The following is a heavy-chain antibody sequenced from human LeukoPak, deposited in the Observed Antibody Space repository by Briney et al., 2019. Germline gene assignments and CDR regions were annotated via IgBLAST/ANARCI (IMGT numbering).Heavy chain of an antibody. V-gene: IGHV3-21*01. CDR2: IDPGSTYI. D-gene: IGHD4-17*01. CDR3: TRGSYGDYEY. Sequence: GGSLRLSCAASGFTFSNYAMSWVRQAPGKGLEWVSSIDPGSTYIYYADSVKGRFTISRDNAQNSLYLQMNSLRAEDTAVYYCTRGSYGDYEYWGQGTLVTVSS. J-gene: IGHJ4*02. CDR1: GFTFSNYA.